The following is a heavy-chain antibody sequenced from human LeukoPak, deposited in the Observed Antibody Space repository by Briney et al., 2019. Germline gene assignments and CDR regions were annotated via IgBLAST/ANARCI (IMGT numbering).Heavy chain of an antibody. CDR1: GFTVSSNY. D-gene: IGHD3-22*01. V-gene: IGHV3-53*01. Sequence: GGSLRLSCAASGFTVSSNYMSWVRQAPGKGLEWVSVIYSGGSTYYAGSVKGRFTISRDNSKNTLYLQMNSLRAEDTAVYYCARDPSGPYDSSGRAEYYFDYWGQGTLVTVSS. J-gene: IGHJ4*02. CDR3: ARDPSGPYDSSGRAEYYFDY. CDR2: IYSGGST.